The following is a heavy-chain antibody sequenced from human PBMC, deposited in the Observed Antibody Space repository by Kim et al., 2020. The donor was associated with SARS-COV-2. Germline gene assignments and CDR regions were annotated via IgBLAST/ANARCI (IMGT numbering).Heavy chain of an antibody. V-gene: IGHV1-24*01. CDR1: GYTLTELS. D-gene: IGHD2-15*01. J-gene: IGHJ5*02. CDR2: FDPEDGET. Sequence: ASVKVSCKVSGYTLTELSMHWVRQAPGKGLEWMGGFDPEDGETIYAQKFQGRVTMTEDTSTDTAYMELSSLRSEDTAVYYCATAKTSVSCGGSCAWPWFDPWGQGTLVTVSS. CDR3: ATAKTSVSCGGSCAWPWFDP.